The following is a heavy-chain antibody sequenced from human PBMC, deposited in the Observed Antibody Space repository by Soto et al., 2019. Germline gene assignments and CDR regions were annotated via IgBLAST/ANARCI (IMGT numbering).Heavy chain of an antibody. CDR3: ARAWGGSATNWFDA. D-gene: IGHD3-16*01. J-gene: IGHJ5*02. CDR2: IYYSGST. V-gene: IGHV4-4*02. Sequence: SETLSLTCGVSGGSISSINWWSWVRQTPGKGLEWIGEIYYSGSTNYNPSLTSRVTMSIDKSNTQFSLILTSVTAADTALYSCARAWGGSATNWFDAWGQGTLVAVSS. CDR1: GGSISSINW.